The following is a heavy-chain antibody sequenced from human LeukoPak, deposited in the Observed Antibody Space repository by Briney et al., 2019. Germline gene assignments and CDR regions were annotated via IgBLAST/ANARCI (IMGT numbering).Heavy chain of an antibody. CDR1: GFTFSSHA. CDR2: ISTNGGST. CDR3: ASSKYYDDTAAFDI. J-gene: IGHJ3*02. D-gene: IGHD3-22*01. V-gene: IGHV3-64*01. Sequence: GGSLRLSCAASGFTFSSHAMHWVRQAPGKGLEYDSGISTNGGSTYYANSVKGSFTISRDNSKNTLYLQMGSLRAEDMAVYYCASSKYYDDTAAFDIWGLGTMVTLS.